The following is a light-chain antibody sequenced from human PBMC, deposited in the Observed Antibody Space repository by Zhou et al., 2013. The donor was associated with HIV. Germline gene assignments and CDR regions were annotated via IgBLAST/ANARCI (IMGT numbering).Light chain of an antibody. J-gene: IGKJ4*01. CDR3: QQYASYPLT. Sequence: EIVMTQSPATLSVSPGDRATLSCRASQSVTTSLAWFQMKPGQPPRLLIYHISTRAIGVPARFSASGSETEFTLTIDDMQSEYFAVYYCQQYASYPLTFGGGTKVE. V-gene: IGKV3-15*01. CDR2: HIS. CDR1: QSVTTS.